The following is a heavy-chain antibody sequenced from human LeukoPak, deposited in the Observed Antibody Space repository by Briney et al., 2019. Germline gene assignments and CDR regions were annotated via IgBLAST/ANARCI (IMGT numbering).Heavy chain of an antibody. V-gene: IGHV4-4*07. CDR2: ISTSGST. J-gene: IGHJ4*02. CDR1: GCSMSSGYY. D-gene: IGHD3-22*01. Sequence: SETLSLTCTVSGCSMSSGYYWSWIRQPAGKGLESIGHISTSGSTNYNPSLKSRVTMSVDTSKNQFSLKLSSVTAADTAVYYCARVRYSDSSVLTRKRSYYFDYWGQGTLVTVSS. CDR3: ARVRYSDSSVLTRKRSYYFDY.